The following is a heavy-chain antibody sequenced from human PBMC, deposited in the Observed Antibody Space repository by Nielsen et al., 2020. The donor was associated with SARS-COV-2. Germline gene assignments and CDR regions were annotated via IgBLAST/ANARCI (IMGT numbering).Heavy chain of an antibody. Sequence: GGSLRLSCAASGFTVSSNYMSWVRQAPGKGLEWVSVIYSGGSTYYADSVKGRFTISRDNSKNTLYLQMNSLRAEDTAAYYCASEIAVAGLDYWGQGTLVTVSS. J-gene: IGHJ4*02. D-gene: IGHD6-19*01. CDR2: IYSGGST. CDR1: GFTVSSNY. CDR3: ASEIAVAGLDY. V-gene: IGHV3-53*01.